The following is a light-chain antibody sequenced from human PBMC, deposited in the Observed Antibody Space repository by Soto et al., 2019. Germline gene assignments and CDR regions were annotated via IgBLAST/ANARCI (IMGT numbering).Light chain of an antibody. CDR1: SSNIGSNT. CDR3: AAWDDSLNGVV. Sequence: QSVLTQPPSASGTPGQRVTISCSGSSSNIGSNTVNWYQQLPGTAPKLLIDSNNQRPSGVPDRFSVSKSGASASLAISGLQSEDEADYYCAAWDDSLNGVVFGGGTKLTVL. V-gene: IGLV1-44*01. CDR2: SNN. J-gene: IGLJ2*01.